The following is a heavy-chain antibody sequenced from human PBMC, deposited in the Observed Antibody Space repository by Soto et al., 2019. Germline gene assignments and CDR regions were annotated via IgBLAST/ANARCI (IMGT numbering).Heavy chain of an antibody. CDR1: GFTFSSYA. CDR3: AKGITDTGGYYYYSMDV. CDR2: ISGSGGIT. Sequence: SLRLSCAASGFTFSSYAIGWVRQAPVKGLDWVSVISGSGGITYSADSVKGRFTISRDNSKNILYLQMNSLRAEDTAVYYCAKGITDTGGYYYYSMDVWGQGTAVTVSS. J-gene: IGHJ6*02. V-gene: IGHV3-23*01. D-gene: IGHD3-16*01.